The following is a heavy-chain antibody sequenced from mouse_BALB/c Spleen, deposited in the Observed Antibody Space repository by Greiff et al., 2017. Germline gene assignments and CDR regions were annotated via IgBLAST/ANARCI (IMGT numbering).Heavy chain of an antibody. V-gene: IGHV1-87*01. CDR3: AREGRYDDYAMDY. J-gene: IGHJ4*01. CDR2: IYPGDGDT. D-gene: IGHD2-14*01. CDR1: GYTFTSYW. Sequence: VQLQQSGAELARPGASVKLSCKASGYTFTSYWMQWVKQRPGQGLEWIGAIYPGDGDTRYTQKFKGKATLTADKSSSTAYMQLSSLASEDSAVYYCAREGRYDDYAMDYWGQGTSVTVSS.